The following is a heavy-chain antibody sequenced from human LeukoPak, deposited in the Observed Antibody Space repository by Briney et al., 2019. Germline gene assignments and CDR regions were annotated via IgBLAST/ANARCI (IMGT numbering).Heavy chain of an antibody. CDR2: IDHRGDT. Sequence: SETLSPTCTVYGGSFSRYYWSWIRQSPGKGLEWIAEIDHRGDTNYNPSVKSRVTISVDTSKNQFSLRVRSLSAADTAVYYCARGATISETGYFDFWGQGTLVTVSS. D-gene: IGHD5-24*01. J-gene: IGHJ4*03. CDR3: ARGATISETGYFDF. V-gene: IGHV4-34*01. CDR1: GGSFSRYY.